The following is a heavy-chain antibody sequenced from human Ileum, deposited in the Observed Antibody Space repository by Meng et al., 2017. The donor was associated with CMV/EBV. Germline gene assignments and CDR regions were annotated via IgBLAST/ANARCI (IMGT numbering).Heavy chain of an antibody. D-gene: IGHD3-10*01. V-gene: IGHV4-30-4*01. CDR2: IHYSGST. J-gene: IGHJ4*02. CDR3: ATRPPQSGNSYLGVFDY. Sequence: QVQLQGPGPGLVEPSQTLSLTSTVSGDSISSRTSFWGWIRQPPGKGLEWIGYIHYSGSTNYNPSLKSRTTMSIDTSRKQFSLRLSSVNAADTAVYYCATRPPQSGNSYLGVFDYWGQGALVTVSS. CDR1: GDSISSRTSF.